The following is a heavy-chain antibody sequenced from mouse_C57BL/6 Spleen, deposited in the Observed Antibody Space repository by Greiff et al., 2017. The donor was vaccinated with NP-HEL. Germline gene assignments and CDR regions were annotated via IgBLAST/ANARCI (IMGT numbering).Heavy chain of an antibody. D-gene: IGHD2-3*01. Sequence: VMLVESGPELVKPGASVKISCKASGYAFSSSWMNWVKQRPGKGLEWIGRIYPGDGDTNYNGKFKGKATLTADKSSSTAYMQLSSLTSEDSAVYFCARGIYDGPMDYWGQGTSVTVSS. CDR2: IYPGDGDT. CDR3: ARGIYDGPMDY. J-gene: IGHJ4*01. V-gene: IGHV1-82*01. CDR1: GYAFSSSW.